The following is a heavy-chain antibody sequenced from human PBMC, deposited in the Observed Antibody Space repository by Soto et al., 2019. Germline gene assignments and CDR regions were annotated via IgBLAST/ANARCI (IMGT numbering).Heavy chain of an antibody. J-gene: IGHJ4*02. Sequence: SETLSLTCTVSCGSISSSDYYWGWIRQPPGKGLEWIGGIHYSGTTYYNPSLKSRVTISVDTSKNQFSLKLTSVTAADTAVYYCARRGSASYWIDYWGQGTLVTVSS. CDR3: ARRGSASYWIDY. D-gene: IGHD3-10*01. CDR2: IHYSGTT. V-gene: IGHV4-39*01. CDR1: CGSISSSDYY.